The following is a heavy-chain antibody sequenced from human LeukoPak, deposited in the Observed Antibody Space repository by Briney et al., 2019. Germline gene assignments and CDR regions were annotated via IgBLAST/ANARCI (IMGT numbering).Heavy chain of an antibody. CDR2: IKQDGSEK. Sequence: PGGSLRLSCAASGFTFSNYWVSWVRQAPGKGLEWVANIKQDGSEKYYVDSVKGRFTISRDNAKNSLYLQMNSLRAEDTAVYYCARGGDSSSWYWFDYWGQGTLVTVSS. V-gene: IGHV3-7*05. CDR1: GFTFSNYW. CDR3: ARGGDSSSWYWFDY. J-gene: IGHJ4*02. D-gene: IGHD6-13*01.